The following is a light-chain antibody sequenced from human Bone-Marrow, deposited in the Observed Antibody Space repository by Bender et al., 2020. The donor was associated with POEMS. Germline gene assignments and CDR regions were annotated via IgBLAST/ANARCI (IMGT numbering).Light chain of an antibody. CDR3: SSFAGSNNLGV. CDR1: SSDVGGYNY. V-gene: IGLV2-8*01. J-gene: IGLJ3*02. Sequence: QSALTQPASVSGSPGHSITISCTGTSSDVGGYNYVAWYHQHPGKAPKFMVFEVNKRPSGVPDRFSGSKSGNTASLTVSGLQAEDEADYYCSSFAGSNNLGVFGGGTKLTVL. CDR2: EVN.